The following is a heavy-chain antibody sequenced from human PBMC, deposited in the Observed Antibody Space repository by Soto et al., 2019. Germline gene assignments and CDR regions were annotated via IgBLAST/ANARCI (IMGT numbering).Heavy chain of an antibody. D-gene: IGHD6-13*01. Sequence: QVQLVQSGAEVKKPGSSVKVSCKASGGTFSSYAISWVRQAPGQGLEWMGGIIPIFGTANYAQKFQGRVTITADESTSTDYMELSSLRSEDTAVYYCARGFDGSSWYAGWYGMDVWGQGTTVTVSS. CDR2: IIPIFGTA. CDR1: GGTFSSYA. V-gene: IGHV1-69*01. J-gene: IGHJ6*02. CDR3: ARGFDGSSWYAGWYGMDV.